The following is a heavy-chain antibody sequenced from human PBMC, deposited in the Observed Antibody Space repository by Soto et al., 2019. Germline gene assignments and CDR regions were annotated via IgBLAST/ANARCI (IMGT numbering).Heavy chain of an antibody. CDR1: GDSVSSNSVA. CDR3: ARDLGSSWYPVYYFDY. V-gene: IGHV6-1*01. D-gene: IGHD6-13*01. CDR2: TYYRSKWYN. Sequence: LSQTLSLTCAISGDSVSSNSVAWNWIRQSPSRGLEWLGRTYYRSKWYNDYAVSVKSRITINPDTSKNQFSLQLNSVTPEDTAVYYCARDLGSSWYPVYYFDYWGQGTLVTVSS. J-gene: IGHJ4*02.